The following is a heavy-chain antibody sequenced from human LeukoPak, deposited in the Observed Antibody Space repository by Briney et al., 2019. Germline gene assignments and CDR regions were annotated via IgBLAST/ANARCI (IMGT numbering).Heavy chain of an antibody. CDR2: IYYSGST. V-gene: IGHV4-59*01. D-gene: IGHD3-3*01. CDR3: ARMAEGITIFGVVLYGMDV. CDR1: GGSISSYY. J-gene: IGHJ6*02. Sequence: SETLSLTCTVSGGSISSYYWSWIRQPPGKRLEWIGYIYYSGSTNYNPSLKSRVTISVDTSKNQFSLKLSSVTAADTAVYYCARMAEGITIFGVVLYGMDVWGQGTTVTVSS.